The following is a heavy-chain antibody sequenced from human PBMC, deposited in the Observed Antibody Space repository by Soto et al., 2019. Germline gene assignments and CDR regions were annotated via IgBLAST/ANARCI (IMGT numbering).Heavy chain of an antibody. Sequence: ASVKVSCKASGYTFTGYYMHWVRQAPGQGPEWMGWINPNSGGTNYAQKFQGWVTMTRDTSISTAYMELSRLRSDDTAVYYCARGCSSTSCYGYYYYYYMDVWGKGTTVTVS. CDR1: GYTFTGYY. D-gene: IGHD2-2*01. V-gene: IGHV1-2*04. CDR2: INPNSGGT. CDR3: ARGCSSTSCYGYYYYYYMDV. J-gene: IGHJ6*03.